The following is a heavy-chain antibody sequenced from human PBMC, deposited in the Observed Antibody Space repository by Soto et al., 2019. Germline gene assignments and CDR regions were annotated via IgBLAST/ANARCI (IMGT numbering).Heavy chain of an antibody. CDR1: GFTFSSYA. Sequence: GGSLRLSCAASGFTFSSYAMSWARQAPGKGLEWVSAISGSGGSTYYADSVKGRFTISRDNSKNTLYLQMNSLRAEDTAVYYCAKDRYDFWSGYHQGYFDYWGQGTLDTVSS. CDR3: AKDRYDFWSGYHQGYFDY. D-gene: IGHD3-3*01. V-gene: IGHV3-23*01. CDR2: ISGSGGST. J-gene: IGHJ4*02.